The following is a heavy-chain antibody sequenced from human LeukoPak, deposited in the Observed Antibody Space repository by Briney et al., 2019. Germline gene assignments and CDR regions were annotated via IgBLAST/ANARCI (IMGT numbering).Heavy chain of an antibody. D-gene: IGHD2-15*01. CDR2: ITSSSSYI. V-gene: IGHV3-21*01. CDR3: ARVKYCSGGSCYSGFGFDR. CDR1: GFTFSSYS. Sequence: PGGSLGLSCAASGFTFSSYSMNWVRQAPGKGLEWVSSITSSSSYIYYADSVKGRFTISRDNAKNSLYLQMNSLRAEDTAVYYCARVKYCSGGSCYSGFGFDRWGQGTLVTVSS. J-gene: IGHJ5*02.